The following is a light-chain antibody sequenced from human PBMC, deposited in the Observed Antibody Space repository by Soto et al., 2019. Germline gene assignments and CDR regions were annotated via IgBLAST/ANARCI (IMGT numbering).Light chain of an antibody. CDR1: QGISNY. Sequence: DVQMTQSPSAVSASVGDRVNITCRASQGISNYLAWYQQKPGKVPKLLIYAASTLQSGVPSRFSGSGSGTDFTLTISSLQPEDVATYYCQKYNSAPRTFGQGTKVDIK. V-gene: IGKV1-27*01. J-gene: IGKJ1*01. CDR3: QKYNSAPRT. CDR2: AAS.